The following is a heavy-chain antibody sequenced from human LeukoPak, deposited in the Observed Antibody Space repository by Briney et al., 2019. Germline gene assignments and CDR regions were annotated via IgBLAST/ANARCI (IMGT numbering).Heavy chain of an antibody. V-gene: IGHV3-74*01. CDR1: GFIFRNFW. CDR3: ARRYCSGGSCYSGWHFDL. Sequence: GGSLRLSCAASGFIFRNFWMHWVRQAPGKGLVWVSRINSDGSSTDYADSVKGRFTISRDNAENTLYLQMNSLRAEDTAVYYCARRYCSGGSCYSGWHFDLWGRGTLVTVSS. CDR2: INSDGSST. D-gene: IGHD2-15*01. J-gene: IGHJ2*01.